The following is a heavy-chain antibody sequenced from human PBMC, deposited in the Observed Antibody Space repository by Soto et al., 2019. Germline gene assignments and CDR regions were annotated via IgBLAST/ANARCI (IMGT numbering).Heavy chain of an antibody. CDR2: IYYSGST. D-gene: IGHD5-12*01. CDR3: ARELSGDSGMDV. J-gene: IGHJ6*02. V-gene: IGHV4-31*03. CDR1: VGSIISGGYY. Sequence: PSQTLSLTCTFSVGSIISGGYYWSWIGQHPGKGLEWIGYIYYSGSTYYNPSLKSRVTISVDTSKNQFSLKLSSVTAADTAVYYCARELSGDSGMDVWGQGTTVTVSS.